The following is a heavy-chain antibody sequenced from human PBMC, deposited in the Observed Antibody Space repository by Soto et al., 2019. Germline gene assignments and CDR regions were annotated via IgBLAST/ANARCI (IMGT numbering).Heavy chain of an antibody. Sequence: SVKVSCKASGGTFSSYAISWVRQAPGQGLEWMGGIIPIFGTANYAQKFQGRVTITADESTSTAYMELSSLRSEDTAVYYCGWGNIVATIGPGYYYGMDVWGQVTQDTFSS. CDR3: GWGNIVATIGPGYYYGMDV. J-gene: IGHJ6*02. D-gene: IGHD5-12*01. V-gene: IGHV1-69*13. CDR2: IIPIFGTA. CDR1: GGTFSSYA.